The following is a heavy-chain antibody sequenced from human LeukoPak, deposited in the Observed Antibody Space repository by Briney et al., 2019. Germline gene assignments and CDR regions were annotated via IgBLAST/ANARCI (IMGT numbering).Heavy chain of an antibody. Sequence: GRSLRLSCAASGFTFDDYAMHWVRQAPGKGLEWVSGISWNSGSIGYADSVKGRFTISRDNAKNSLYLQMNSLRAEDTALYYCAKGFGGPGYSSSWYGIDYWGQGTLSPSPQ. CDR2: ISWNSGSI. J-gene: IGHJ4*02. V-gene: IGHV3-9*01. D-gene: IGHD6-13*01. CDR3: AKGFGGPGYSSSWYGIDY. CDR1: GFTFDDYA.